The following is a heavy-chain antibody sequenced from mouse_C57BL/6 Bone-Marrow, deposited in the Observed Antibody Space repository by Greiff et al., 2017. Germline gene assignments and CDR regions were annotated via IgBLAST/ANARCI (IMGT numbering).Heavy chain of an antibody. V-gene: IGHV1-18*01. Sequence: EVQLQQSGPELVKPGASVTIPCKASGYTFTDYNMDWVKQSHGKSLEWIGDINPNNGGTIYNQKFKGKATLTVDKSSSTAYMELRSLTSEDTAVYYGARGSYGNYPCAYWGQGTLVTVSA. CDR2: INPNNGGT. J-gene: IGHJ3*01. CDR1: GYTFTDYN. CDR3: ARGSYGNYPCAY. D-gene: IGHD2-1*01.